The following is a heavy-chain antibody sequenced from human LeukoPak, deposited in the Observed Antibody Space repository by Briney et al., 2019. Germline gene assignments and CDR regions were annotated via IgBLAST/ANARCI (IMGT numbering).Heavy chain of an antibody. J-gene: IGHJ4*02. D-gene: IGHD2-2*01. V-gene: IGHV3-30*02. CDR2: MWSDGSNR. Sequence: PGGSLRLSCAASGFTFSNYDMHWVRQAPGKGLEWVAFMWSDGSNRYYADSVKGRFTISRDNSKNTLYLQMNSLRAEDTAVYYCAKANTDILVVPAAWSDYWGQGTLVTVSS. CDR3: AKANTDILVVPAAWSDY. CDR1: GFTFSNYD.